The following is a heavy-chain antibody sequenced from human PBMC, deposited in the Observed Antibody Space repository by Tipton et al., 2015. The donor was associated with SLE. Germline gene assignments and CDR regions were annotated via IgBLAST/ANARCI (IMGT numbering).Heavy chain of an antibody. Sequence: TLSLTCTVSGGSISSHYWSWIRQPPGKGLEWIGYIYYSGNTNYSPSLKSRVTISVDTSKNQFSLKLTSVTAADTAVYYCARGYSDTGYWGQGTLVTVSS. CDR2: IYYSGNT. CDR3: ARGYSDTGY. J-gene: IGHJ4*02. CDR1: GGSISSHY. V-gene: IGHV4-59*11. D-gene: IGHD4-17*01.